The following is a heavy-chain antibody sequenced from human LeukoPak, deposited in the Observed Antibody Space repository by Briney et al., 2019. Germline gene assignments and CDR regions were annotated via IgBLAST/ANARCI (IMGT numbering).Heavy chain of an antibody. J-gene: IGHJ5*02. CDR1: GYTFTSYG. D-gene: IGHD3-3*01. CDR3: ARDITIFGVVISWFDP. Sequence: ASVKVSCKASGYTFTSYGISWVRQAPAQGLEWMGWISAYNGNTNYAQKLQGRVTMTTDTSTSTAYMELRSLRSDDTAVYYCARDITIFGVVISWFDPWGQGTLVTVSS. CDR2: ISAYNGNT. V-gene: IGHV1-18*01.